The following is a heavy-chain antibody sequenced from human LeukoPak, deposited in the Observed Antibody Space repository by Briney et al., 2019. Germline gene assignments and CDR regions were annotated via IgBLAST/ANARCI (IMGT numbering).Heavy chain of an antibody. V-gene: IGHV1-69*05. J-gene: IGHJ4*02. D-gene: IGHD1-26*01. CDR2: IIPIFGTA. CDR3: ATDGYSGSFPPYFDY. CDR1: GYTFTGYY. Sequence: ASVKVSCKASGYTFTGYYMHWVRQAPGQGLEWMGRIIPIFGTANYAQKFQGRVTITTDESTSTAYMELSSLRSEDTAVYYCATDGYSGSFPPYFDYWGQGTLVTVSS.